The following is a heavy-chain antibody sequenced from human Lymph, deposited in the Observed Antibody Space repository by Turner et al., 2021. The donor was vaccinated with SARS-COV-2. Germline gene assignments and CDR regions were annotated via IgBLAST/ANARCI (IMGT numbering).Heavy chain of an antibody. CDR2: FDPEDGEI. CDR1: GYSLTELS. Sequence: QVQLVQSGAEVKQPWASVKVCCKVSGYSLTELSMHWVRQAPGKGLEWMGGFDPEDGEIIYAQKFQGRVTMTEDTSTDTAYMELSSLRSEDTAVYYCATVLCTGSSCYYYGMDVWGQGTTVTVSS. D-gene: IGHD2-15*01. J-gene: IGHJ6*02. CDR3: ATVLCTGSSCYYYGMDV. V-gene: IGHV1-24*01.